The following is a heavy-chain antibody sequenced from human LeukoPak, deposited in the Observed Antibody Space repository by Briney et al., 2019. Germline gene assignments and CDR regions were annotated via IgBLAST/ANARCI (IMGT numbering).Heavy chain of an antibody. D-gene: IGHD6-13*01. V-gene: IGHV1-69*04. J-gene: IGHJ3*02. CDR1: GGTFSSYT. CDR2: IIPILGIA. CDR3: ARDLKGSWDRDDAFDI. Sequence: SVKVSCKASGGTFSSYTISWVRQAPGQGLEWMGRIIPILGIANYAQKFQGRVTITADKSTSTAYMELSSLRSEDTAVYYCARDLKGSWDRDDAFDIWGQGTMVTVSS.